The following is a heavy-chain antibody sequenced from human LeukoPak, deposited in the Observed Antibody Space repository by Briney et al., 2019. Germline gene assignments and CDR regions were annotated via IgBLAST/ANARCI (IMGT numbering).Heavy chain of an antibody. CDR2: IYPADSDT. CDR1: GYSFTTYW. V-gene: IGHV5-51*01. J-gene: IGHJ5*02. D-gene: IGHD3-16*01. CDR3: TRRGGYWFDP. Sequence: GESLKISCKASGYSFTTYWIAWVRQMPGKGLEWMGDIYPADSDTRYSPSFQGQVTISVDKSITIAYLQWSSLKASDTAIYYCTRRGGYWFDPWGLGTLVTVSS.